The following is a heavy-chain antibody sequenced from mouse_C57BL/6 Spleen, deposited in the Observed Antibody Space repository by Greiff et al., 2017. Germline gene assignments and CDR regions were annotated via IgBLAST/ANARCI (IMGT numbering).Heavy chain of an antibody. CDR3: ARHHYGSSYWYFDV. V-gene: IGHV5-15*01. CDR2: ISNFAYSI. J-gene: IGHJ1*03. Sequence: EVHLVESGGGLVQPGGSLKLSCAASGFTFSDYGMAWVRQAPRQGPEWVAFISNFAYSIYYADTVTGRVTISRENAKNTLYLEMSSLRSEDTAMYYCARHHYGSSYWYFDVWGTGTTVTVSS. D-gene: IGHD1-1*01. CDR1: GFTFSDYG.